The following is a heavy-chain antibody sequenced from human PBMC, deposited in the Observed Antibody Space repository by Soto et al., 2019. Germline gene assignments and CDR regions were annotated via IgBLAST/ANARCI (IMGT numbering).Heavy chain of an antibody. Sequence: AASVKVSCKASGYTFTSYSMQWVRQAPGQGLEWMGIINPSGDITSYAQKFQGRVTMTRDTSTSTVYMELSSLSSEDTAVYYCARTPGWSGYYGFDYWGQGTLVTVSS. D-gene: IGHD3-3*01. CDR2: INPSGDIT. CDR1: GYTFTSYS. CDR3: ARTPGWSGYYGFDY. V-gene: IGHV1-46*01. J-gene: IGHJ4*02.